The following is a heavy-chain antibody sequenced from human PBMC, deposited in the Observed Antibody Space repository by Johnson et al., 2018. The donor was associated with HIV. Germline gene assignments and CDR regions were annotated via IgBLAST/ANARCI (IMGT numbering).Heavy chain of an antibody. Sequence: VRQAPGKGLEWVAAISYDGSNKYYADSVKDRFTISRDNSKNTLCLQMNSLKTEDTAVYYCTTDQLQQLVHDAFDIWGQGTMVTVSS. J-gene: IGHJ3*02. V-gene: IGHV3-30-3*01. D-gene: IGHD6-13*01. CDR2: ISYDGSNK. CDR3: TTDQLQQLVHDAFDI.